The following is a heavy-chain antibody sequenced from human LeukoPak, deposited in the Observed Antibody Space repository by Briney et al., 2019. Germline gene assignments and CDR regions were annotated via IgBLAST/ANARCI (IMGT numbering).Heavy chain of an antibody. CDR2: IYTSGST. D-gene: IGHD3-3*01. CDR3: ARVGYDFWSGYYTERVYYFDY. J-gene: IGHJ4*02. V-gene: IGHV4-61*02. CDR1: GGSISSGSYY. Sequence: PSETLSLTCTVPGGSISSGSYYWSWIRQPAGKGLEWIGRIYTSGSTNYNPSLKSRVTISVDTSKNQFSLKLSSVTAADTAVYYCARVGYDFWSGYYTERVYYFDYWGQGTLVTVSS.